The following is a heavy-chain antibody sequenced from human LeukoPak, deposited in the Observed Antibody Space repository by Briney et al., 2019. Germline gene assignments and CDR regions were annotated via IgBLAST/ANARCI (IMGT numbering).Heavy chain of an antibody. CDR2: ISYDGSNK. V-gene: IGHV3-30*03. D-gene: IGHD6-13*01. Sequence: GGSLRLSCAASGFTFSSYGMHWVHQAPGKGLEWVAVISYDGSNKYYADCVKGRFTISRDNSKNTLYLQMNSLRAEDTAVYYCARDASQQPFIYGMDVWGKGPRSPSPQ. CDR1: GFTFSSYG. J-gene: IGHJ6*04. CDR3: ARDASQQPFIYGMDV.